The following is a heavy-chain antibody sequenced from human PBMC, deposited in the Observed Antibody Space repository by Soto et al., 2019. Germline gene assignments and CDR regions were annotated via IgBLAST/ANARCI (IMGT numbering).Heavy chain of an antibody. CDR2: ISYDGSNK. CDR3: ARGGDIVVVPAAMGDYYYGMDV. J-gene: IGHJ6*02. CDR1: VFTCSSYA. Sequence: WGSLRLSCSASVFTCSSYAMHWFRQAPGKGLEWVAVISYDGSNKYYADSVKGRFTISRDNSKNTLYLQMNSLRAEDTAVYYCARGGDIVVVPAAMGDYYYGMDVWGQGTTVTVSS. D-gene: IGHD2-2*01. V-gene: IGHV3-30-3*01.